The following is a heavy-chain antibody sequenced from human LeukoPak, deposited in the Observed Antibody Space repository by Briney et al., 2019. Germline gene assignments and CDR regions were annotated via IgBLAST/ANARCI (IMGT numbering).Heavy chain of an antibody. D-gene: IGHD6-13*01. CDR2: FYWDDDK. V-gene: IGHV2-5*02. CDR1: GFSLNTSGVG. Sequence: SGPTLVNPTQTLTLTCTFSGFSLNTSGVGVGWIRQPPGKALEWLALFYWDDDKRYSPSLRSRLTITKDTSKDQVVLTMTNMDPVDTATYYCAHRVSSNWRTRVYYFDYWGQGTLVTVSS. CDR3: AHRVSSNWRTRVYYFDY. J-gene: IGHJ4*02.